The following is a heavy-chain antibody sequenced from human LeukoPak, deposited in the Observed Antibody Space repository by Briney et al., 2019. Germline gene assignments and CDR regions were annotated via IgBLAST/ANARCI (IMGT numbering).Heavy chain of an antibody. Sequence: PSETLSLTCTVSGGSINSYWSWIRQPAGKGLEWIGRISGSGIITYNPALQSRLSISIDTSKNQFSLKLMSVTAADTAVYYCARDSGTTGEVKFDPWGQGTLVTVSS. CDR1: GGSINSY. CDR3: ARDSGTTGEVKFDP. D-gene: IGHD3-10*01. J-gene: IGHJ5*02. V-gene: IGHV4-4*07. CDR2: ISGSGII.